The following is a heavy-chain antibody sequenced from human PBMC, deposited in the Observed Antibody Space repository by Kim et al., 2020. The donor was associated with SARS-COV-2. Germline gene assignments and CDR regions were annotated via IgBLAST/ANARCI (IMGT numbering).Heavy chain of an antibody. CDR3: ARSGYGSGSYYYYGMDV. V-gene: IGHV1-69*02. D-gene: IGHD3-10*01. Sequence: FQGRVTITADKSTSTAYMELSSLRSEDTAVYYCARSGYGSGSYYYYGMDVWGQGTTVTVSS. J-gene: IGHJ6*02.